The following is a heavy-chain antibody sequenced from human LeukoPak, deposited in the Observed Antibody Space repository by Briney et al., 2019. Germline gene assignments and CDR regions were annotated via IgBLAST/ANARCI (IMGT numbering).Heavy chain of an antibody. Sequence: PGGPLSLPCAPSGLTVSSNYMIWVRQAPGKGLVWVSVIYSGGSTYYADSVKGRFTISRDSAKNSLYLQMNSLRAEDTAVYYCARRSFEYFQHWGQGTLVTVSS. CDR1: GLTVSSNY. V-gene: IGHV3-53*01. J-gene: IGHJ1*01. CDR3: ARRSFEYFQH. CDR2: IYSGGST. D-gene: IGHD3-16*02.